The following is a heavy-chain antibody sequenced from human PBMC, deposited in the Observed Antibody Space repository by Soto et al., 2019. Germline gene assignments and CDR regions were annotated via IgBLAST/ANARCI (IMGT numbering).Heavy chain of an antibody. CDR3: ARVSVAANYYYYYYGMDV. V-gene: IGHV1-69*13. J-gene: IGHJ6*02. Sequence: SVKVSCKASGGTFSSYAISWVRQTPGQGLEWMGGIIPIFGTANYAQKFQGRVTITADESTSTAYMELGSLRSEDTAVYYCARVSVAANYYYYYYGMDVWGQGTTVPVSS. D-gene: IGHD6-19*01. CDR1: GGTFSSYA. CDR2: IIPIFGTA.